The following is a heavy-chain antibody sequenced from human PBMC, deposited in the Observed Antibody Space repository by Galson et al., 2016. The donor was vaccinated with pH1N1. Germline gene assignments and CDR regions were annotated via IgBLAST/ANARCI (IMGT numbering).Heavy chain of an antibody. CDR1: GDSIDSSIYY. CDR3: ARRRIGWGAFDL. CDR2: IYHTGSP. V-gene: IGHV4-39*01. Sequence: TLSLTCTVSGDSIDSSIYYWAWIRQSPDKGLEWIGSIYHTGSPRYNPSLNSRGTMSVDTSRNQFSLNLISVTAADTAVYFCARRRIGWGAFDLWGQGTVVAVSS. J-gene: IGHJ3*01. D-gene: IGHD6-19*01.